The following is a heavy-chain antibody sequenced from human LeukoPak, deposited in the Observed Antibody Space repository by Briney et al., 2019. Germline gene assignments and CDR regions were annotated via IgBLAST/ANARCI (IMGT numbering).Heavy chain of an antibody. CDR1: GGSVSSGSYH. CDR3: ARTLPSHDYGDSGMDV. CDR2: IYYTGST. D-gene: IGHD4-17*01. V-gene: IGHV4-61*01. J-gene: IGHJ6*02. Sequence: KSSETLSLTCAVSGGSVSSGSYHWSWIRQPPGKGLERIGYIYYTGSTNYNPSLKSRVTISVDTSKNQVSLKLSSVTAADTAVYYCARTLPSHDYGDSGMDVWGQGTTVTVSS.